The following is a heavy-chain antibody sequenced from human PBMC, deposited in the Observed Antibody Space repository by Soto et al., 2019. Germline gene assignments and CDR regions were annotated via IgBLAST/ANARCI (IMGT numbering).Heavy chain of an antibody. D-gene: IGHD4-17*01. CDR2: ISGNGMRT. CDR3: GKGGWDGDYIDS. Sequence: EVQLLESGGGLAQPGEPLRLSCAASGLKFSDYAMTWVRQAPGKGLEWVSGISGNGMRTNYADSMKRRLTISRDNLKNTLYLQMSSLRVEDTAVYFCGKGGWDGDYIDSWGQGTPVTVSS. J-gene: IGHJ4*02. V-gene: IGHV3-23*01. CDR1: GLKFSDYA.